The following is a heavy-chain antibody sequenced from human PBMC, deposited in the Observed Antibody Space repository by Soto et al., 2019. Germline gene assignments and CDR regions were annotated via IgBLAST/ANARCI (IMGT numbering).Heavy chain of an antibody. J-gene: IGHJ6*03. V-gene: IGHV3-9*01. CDR1: GFSFDEYA. CDR3: AKGFCSSAKCYTYSYMDV. CDR2: VSWNSGTM. Sequence: EVQLVESGGGLVQPGRSLRLSCAASGFSFDEYAMHWVRQVPGKGLEWVSGVSWNSGTMGYGDSVKGRFTISRDNDKNSLDLAMNSLRAEDTAMYYCAKGFCSSAKCYTYSYMDVWGKGTTVTVSS. D-gene: IGHD2-2*02.